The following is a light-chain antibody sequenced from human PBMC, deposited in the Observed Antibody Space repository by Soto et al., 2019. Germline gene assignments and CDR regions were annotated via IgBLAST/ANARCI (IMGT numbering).Light chain of an antibody. J-gene: IGKJ5*01. Sequence: EIVLTQSPDTLSLSPGERATLSCRASQSVSSYLAWYQQKPGQAPRLLIYDASNRATGIPARFSGSGSGTDFTLIISSLEPEDFAVYYCQQRSNWPPITFGQGTRLEIK. V-gene: IGKV3-11*01. CDR1: QSVSSY. CDR3: QQRSNWPPIT. CDR2: DAS.